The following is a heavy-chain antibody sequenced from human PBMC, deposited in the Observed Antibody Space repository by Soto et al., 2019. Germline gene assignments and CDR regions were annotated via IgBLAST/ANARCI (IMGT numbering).Heavy chain of an antibody. J-gene: IGHJ6*03. CDR1: GYTFTSYD. Sequence: VKVSCKASGYTFTSYDINWVRQATGQGLEWMGWMNPNSGNTGYAQKFQGRVTMTRNTSISTAYMELSSLRSEDTAVYYCARSSSWTGYYYYYMDVWGKGTTVTVSS. CDR3: ARSSSWTGYYYYYMDV. D-gene: IGHD6-13*01. V-gene: IGHV1-8*01. CDR2: MNPNSGNT.